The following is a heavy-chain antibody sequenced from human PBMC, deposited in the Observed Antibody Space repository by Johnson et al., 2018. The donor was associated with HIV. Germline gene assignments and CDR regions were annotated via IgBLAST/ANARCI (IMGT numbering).Heavy chain of an antibody. J-gene: IGHJ3*02. CDR3: AKDIDRYSRSWCPAFDI. D-gene: IGHD6-13*01. CDR2: ISWDGGST. CDR1: GFTFSTYT. V-gene: IGHV3-43*01. Sequence: EVQLVESGGGVVQPGRSLRLSCAASGFTFSTYTLHWVRLAPGKGLEWVSLISWDGGSTYYADSVKGRFTISRDNSKNSLYLQMNSLRTEDTALYYCAKDIDRYSRSWCPAFDIWGQGTKVTVSS.